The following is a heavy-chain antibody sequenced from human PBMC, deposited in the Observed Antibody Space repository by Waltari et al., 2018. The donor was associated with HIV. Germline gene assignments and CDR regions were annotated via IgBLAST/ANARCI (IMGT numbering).Heavy chain of an antibody. CDR2: ISYDGSNK. V-gene: IGHV3-30-3*01. Sequence: QVQLVESGGGAVQPGRSLRLSCGASGFTFSSYAMHWVRQAPGKGLEWVAVISYDGSNKYYADSVKGRFTISRDNSKNTLYLQMNSLRAEDTAVYYCARGGGYSSSYYFDYWGQGTLVTVSS. D-gene: IGHD5-12*01. CDR3: ARGGGYSSSYYFDY. J-gene: IGHJ4*02. CDR1: GFTFSSYA.